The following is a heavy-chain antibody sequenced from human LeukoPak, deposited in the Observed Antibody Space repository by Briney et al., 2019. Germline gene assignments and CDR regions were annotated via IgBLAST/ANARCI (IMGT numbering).Heavy chain of an antibody. J-gene: IGHJ4*02. CDR3: ATAYGSQ. V-gene: IGHV3-48*01. D-gene: IGHD2-15*01. CDR1: GFTFSTHS. Sequence: GGSLRLSCAASGFTFSTHSMNWVRRAPGKGLEWLSNIGSSGSPISYADSVKGRFTISRDNAKNSLYLQTNSLRAEDTAVYYCATAYGSQWGQGTLVTVSS. CDR2: IGSSGSPI.